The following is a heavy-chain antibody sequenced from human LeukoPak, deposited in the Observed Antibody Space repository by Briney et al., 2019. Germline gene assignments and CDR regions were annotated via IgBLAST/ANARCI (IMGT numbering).Heavy chain of an antibody. CDR2: IYYSGST. V-gene: IGHV4-39*01. J-gene: IGHJ5*02. CDR3: ARQSPGSTFDP. Sequence: SETLSLTCTVSGGSIRSGSYYWGWIRQPPGKGLEWIGSIYYSGSTYYNPSLKSRVTISVDTSKNQFSLKLSSVTAADTAVYYCARQSPGSTFDPWGQGTLVTVSS. D-gene: IGHD3-10*01. CDR1: GGSIRSGSYY.